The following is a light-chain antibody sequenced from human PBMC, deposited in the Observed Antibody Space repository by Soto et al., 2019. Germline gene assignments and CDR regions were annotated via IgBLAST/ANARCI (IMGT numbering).Light chain of an antibody. J-gene: IGKJ2*01. V-gene: IGKV1-39*01. Sequence: DIQMTQSPSSLSASVGDRVTITCRASQSIASSMNWYQQKPGKAPKLLISAASRLQRGVPSRFIGSGSGTDFTLTISSLQPEDFASYYCQQGYSTPADTFGKGNKLEIK. CDR1: QSIASS. CDR3: QQGYSTPADT. CDR2: AAS.